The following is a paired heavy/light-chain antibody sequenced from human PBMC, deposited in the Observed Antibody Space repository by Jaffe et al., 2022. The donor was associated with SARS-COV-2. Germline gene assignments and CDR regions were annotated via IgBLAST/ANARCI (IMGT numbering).Light chain of an antibody. CDR3: TQSVQLPYT. Sequence: DIVMTQSPLSLSVTPGQPASISCKSSQSLLHSDGETYLFWYLQKPGQPPQRLMYQVSNRFSGVPDRFSGSGSGTDFTLKISRVETEDVGVYYCTQSVQLPYTFGQGTKLEIK. V-gene: IGKV2D-29*01. CDR2: QVS. J-gene: IGKJ2*01. CDR1: QSLLHSDGETY.
Heavy chain of an antibody. CDR3: AKYGGPGVWHFNL. CDR1: GGSLSGYY. D-gene: IGHD3-10*01. Sequence: QVQLQQWGTGLLKPSETLSLSCAVYGGSLSGYYWSWIRQTPGKGLEWIGEINESGSTNYNPSLKSRVTISLDTSKNQFSLKLRSVTAADTAVYFCAKYGGPGVWHFNLWGRGTLVSVSS. J-gene: IGHJ2*01. CDR2: INESGST. V-gene: IGHV4-34*01.